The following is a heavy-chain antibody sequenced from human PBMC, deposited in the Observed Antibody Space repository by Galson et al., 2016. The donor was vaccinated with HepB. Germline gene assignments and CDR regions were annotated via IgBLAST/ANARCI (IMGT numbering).Heavy chain of an antibody. CDR1: GFIFSVYN. CDR2: ITSSSDTM. J-gene: IGHJ4*02. Sequence: SLRLSCAASGFIFSVYNMNWARQAPGKGLEWIAWITSSSDTMYYADSVKGRFTISRDNSKNTLYLQMNSLRAEDTAMYYCARRSSPSSGWHYYFDYWGQGTLVTVSS. V-gene: IGHV3-48*01. CDR3: ARRSSPSSGWHYYFDY. D-gene: IGHD6-19*01.